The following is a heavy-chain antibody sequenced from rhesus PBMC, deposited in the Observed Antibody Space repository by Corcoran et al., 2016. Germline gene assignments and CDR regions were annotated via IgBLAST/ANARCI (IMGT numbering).Heavy chain of an antibody. CDR2: IYGSGGST. V-gene: IGHV4-160*01. Sequence: QVQLQELGPGLVKPSETLSLTCAVSGGSISTNYWSWIRQPPGKGLEWIGRIYGSGGSTDYNPSLKSRVTISTDTSKNQFSLKRSSVTAADTAVYYCARNVVYWSDYSIDYWGQGVLVTVSS. J-gene: IGHJ4*01. D-gene: IGHD3-22*01. CDR3: ARNVVYWSDYSIDY. CDR1: GGSISTNY.